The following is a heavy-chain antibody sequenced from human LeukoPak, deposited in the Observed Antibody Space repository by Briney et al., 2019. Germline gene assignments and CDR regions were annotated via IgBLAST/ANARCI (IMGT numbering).Heavy chain of an antibody. CDR2: IRYDGSNK. CDR3: ARVLVCGGDCYFADY. CDR1: GFTFSSYG. V-gene: IGHV3-30*02. J-gene: IGHJ4*02. Sequence: GGSLRLSCAASGFTFSSYGMHWVRQAPGKGLEWVAFIRYDGSNKYYADSVKGRFTISRDNSKNMLYLQMNSLRAEDTAVYCCARVLVCGGDCYFADYWGQGTLVTVSS. D-gene: IGHD2-21*02.